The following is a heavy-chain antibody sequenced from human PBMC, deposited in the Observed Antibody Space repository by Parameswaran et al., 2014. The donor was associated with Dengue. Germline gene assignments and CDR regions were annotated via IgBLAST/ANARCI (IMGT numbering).Heavy chain of an antibody. Sequence: WIRQPLGKGLEWIGEINHSGSTNYNPSLKSRVTISVDTSKNQFSLKLSSVTAADTAVYYCARGLLRFLEWLSPADYWGQGTLVTVSS. D-gene: IGHD3-3*01. V-gene: IGHV4-34*01. CDR3: ARGLLRFLEWLSPADY. J-gene: IGHJ4*02. CDR2: INHSGST.